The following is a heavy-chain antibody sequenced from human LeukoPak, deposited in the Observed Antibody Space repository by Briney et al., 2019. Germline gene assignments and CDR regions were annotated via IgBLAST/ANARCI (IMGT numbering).Heavy chain of an antibody. D-gene: IGHD2-15*01. J-gene: IGHJ2*01. V-gene: IGHV4-34*01. CDR1: GGSISSYY. Sequence: KTSETLSLTCTVSGGSISSYYWSWIRQPPGKGLEWIGEINHSGSTNYNPSLKSRVTISVDTSKNQFSLKLSSVTAADTAVYYCARGARGGPRRYFDLWGRGTLVTVSS. CDR3: ARGARGGPRRYFDL. CDR2: INHSGST.